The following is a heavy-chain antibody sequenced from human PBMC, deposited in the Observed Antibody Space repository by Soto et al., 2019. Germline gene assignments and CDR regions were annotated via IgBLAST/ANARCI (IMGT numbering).Heavy chain of an antibody. J-gene: IGHJ4*02. CDR1: GGSISSYY. CDR2: IYYSGST. D-gene: IGHD3-10*01. Sequence: SETLSLTCTVSGGSISSYYWSWIRQPPGKGLEWIGYIYYSGSTNYNPSLKSRATISVDTSKNQFSLKLSSVTAADTAVYYCAVLVGFIDYWGQGTLVTVSS. V-gene: IGHV4-59*01. CDR3: AVLVGFIDY.